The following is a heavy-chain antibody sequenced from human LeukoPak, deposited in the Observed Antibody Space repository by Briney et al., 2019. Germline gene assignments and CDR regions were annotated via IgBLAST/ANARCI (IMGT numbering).Heavy chain of an antibody. CDR2: IYSSGST. J-gene: IGHJ4*02. Sequence: KPSETLSLTCTVSGGSISSYYWNWIRQPAGKGLEWIGRIYSSGSTNYNPSLQSRVTMSVDTSKKQFSLKLSSVTAADTAVYYCARDGNDDFWSGHYSQFDYWGQGTLVTVSS. CDR1: GGSISSYY. D-gene: IGHD3-3*01. V-gene: IGHV4-4*07. CDR3: ARDGNDDFWSGHYSQFDY.